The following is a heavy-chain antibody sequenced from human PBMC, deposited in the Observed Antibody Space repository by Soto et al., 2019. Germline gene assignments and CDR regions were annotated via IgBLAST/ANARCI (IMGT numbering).Heavy chain of an antibody. Sequence: SETLSLTCTVSGGSISSGGYFWSWARQHPGQGLEWIGNIYYSGRTHYNPSLKSRVTISVDTSKNQFSLKLSSVTAADTAVYYRARFAMVYNSKVEPWVYFAHRGQGTRVTVSS. CDR3: ARFAMVYNSKVEPWVYFAH. CDR1: GGSISSGGYF. D-gene: IGHD2-8*01. CDR2: IYYSGRT. J-gene: IGHJ1*01. V-gene: IGHV4-31*03.